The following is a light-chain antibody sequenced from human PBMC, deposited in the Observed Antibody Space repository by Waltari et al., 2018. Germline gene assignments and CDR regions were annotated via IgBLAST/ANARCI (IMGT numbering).Light chain of an antibody. CDR1: ALAKKY. CDR3: YSTDSNRNYGV. J-gene: IGLJ2*01. Sequence: SYEWTQPPSVSVSPGQTARITCSGDALAKKYASWYQKKPGQAPVLILYEDTKRPSEIPERFSGAISGTMDTLTISGAQVEDEAVYYCYSTDSNRNYGVFGGGTKLTVL. CDR2: EDT. V-gene: IGLV3-10*01.